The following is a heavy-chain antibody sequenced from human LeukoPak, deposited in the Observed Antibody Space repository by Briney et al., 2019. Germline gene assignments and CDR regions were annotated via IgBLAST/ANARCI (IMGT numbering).Heavy chain of an antibody. J-gene: IGHJ4*02. D-gene: IGHD3-22*01. Sequence: PGGSLRLSCAASGFTFDDYGMSWVRQAPGKGLEWVSGINWNGGSTVYADSVKGRFTISRDNAKNSLSLQMNSLRAEDTALYYCARGLGPYYYDSRPIDYWGQGILVTVSS. V-gene: IGHV3-20*04. CDR3: ARGLGPYYYDSRPIDY. CDR1: GFTFDDYG. CDR2: INWNGGST.